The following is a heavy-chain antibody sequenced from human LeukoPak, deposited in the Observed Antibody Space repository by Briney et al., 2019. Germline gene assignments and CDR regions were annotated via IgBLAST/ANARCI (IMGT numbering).Heavy chain of an antibody. CDR1: GFTFSSYG. CDR2: ISYDGSNK. J-gene: IGHJ3*02. D-gene: IGHD1-26*01. V-gene: IGHV3-30*03. Sequence: GGSLRLSCAASGFTFSSYGMHWVRQAPGKGLEWVAVISYDGSNKYYADSVKGRFTISRDNSKDTLYLQMNSLRAEDTAVYYRARGGSYLSAFDIWGQGTMVTVSS. CDR3: ARGGSYLSAFDI.